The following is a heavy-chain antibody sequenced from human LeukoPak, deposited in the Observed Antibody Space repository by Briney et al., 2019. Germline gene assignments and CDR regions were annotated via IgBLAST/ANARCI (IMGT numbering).Heavy chain of an antibody. CDR2: INPSGGST. J-gene: IGHJ4*02. CDR3: ARGRHYYDTFDY. CDR1: GYTFTSYY. Sequence: ASVKVSCKASGYTFTSYYMHWVRQAPGQRLEWMGIINPSGGSTSYAQKFQGRVTMTRDMSTSKVYMELSSLRAEDTAVYYCARGRHYYDTFDYWGQGTLVTVSS. D-gene: IGHD3-22*01. V-gene: IGHV1-46*01.